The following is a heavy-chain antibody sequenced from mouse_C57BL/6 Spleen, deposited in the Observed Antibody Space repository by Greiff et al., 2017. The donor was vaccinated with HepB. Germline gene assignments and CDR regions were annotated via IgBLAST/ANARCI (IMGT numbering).Heavy chain of an antibody. J-gene: IGHJ1*03. CDR2: ISSGSSTI. CDR1: GFTFSDYG. CDR3: ARSYYVGYFDV. D-gene: IGHD1-1*01. Sequence: EVKVVESGGGLVKPGGSLKLSCAASGFTFSDYGMHWVRQAPEKGLEWVAYISSGSSTIYYADTVKGRFTISRDNAKNTLFLQMTSLRSEDTAMYYCARSYYVGYFDVWGRGTTVTVSS. V-gene: IGHV5-17*01.